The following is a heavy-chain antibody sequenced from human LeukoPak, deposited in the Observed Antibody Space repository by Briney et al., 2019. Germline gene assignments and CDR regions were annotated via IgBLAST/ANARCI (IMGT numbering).Heavy chain of an antibody. CDR1: GGSISCGSYY. CDR2: IYTSGST. D-gene: IGHD3-16*01. Sequence: PSETLSLTCTVSGGSISCGSYYWSWIRQPAGKGLEWIGRIYTSGSTNYNPSLKSRVTISVDTSKNQFSLKLSSVTAADTAVYYCARATGYDYVHIWGQGTMVTVSS. CDR3: ARATGYDYVHI. J-gene: IGHJ3*02. V-gene: IGHV4-61*02.